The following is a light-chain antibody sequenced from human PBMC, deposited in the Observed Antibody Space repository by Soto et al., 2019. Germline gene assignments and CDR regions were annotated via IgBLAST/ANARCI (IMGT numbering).Light chain of an antibody. J-gene: IGLJ3*02. CDR2: STN. CDR1: SASVSTSYY. V-gene: IGLV8-61*01. Sequence: QAVVTQEPSFSVSPGRTVTLTCGLSSASVSTSYYPSWYQLTPGQAPRTLIYSTNTRSSGVPNRFSGSILENKAALTTTGAQADDESDYYCVLYMGTGIAVFGGGTKLTVL. CDR3: VLYMGTGIAV.